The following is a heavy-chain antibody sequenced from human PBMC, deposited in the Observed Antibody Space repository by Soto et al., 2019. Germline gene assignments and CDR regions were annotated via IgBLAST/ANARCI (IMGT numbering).Heavy chain of an antibody. D-gene: IGHD3-22*01. Sequence: SETLSLTCSVSGGSVRSGSYYWTWIRQPPGKGLEWIGYIYQSGTNNYNASLKSRVTISIDTSKNQFFLKLNSVTAADTAVYYCARDSSGRHDYWGQGTLVTVSS. CDR2: IYQSGTN. CDR3: ARDSSGRHDY. V-gene: IGHV4-61*01. CDR1: GGSVRSGSYY. J-gene: IGHJ4*02.